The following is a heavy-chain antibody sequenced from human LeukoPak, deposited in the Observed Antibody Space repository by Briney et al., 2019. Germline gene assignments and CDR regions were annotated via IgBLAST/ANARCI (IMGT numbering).Heavy chain of an antibody. J-gene: IGHJ4*02. D-gene: IGHD6-13*01. Sequence: ETLSLTCAVYGGSFSGYYWSWIRQPPGKGLEWIGEINHSGSTNYNPSLKSRVTISVDTSKNQFSLKLSSVTAADTAVYYCARDRLRKSSSWGYDYWGQGTLVTVSS. CDR2: INHSGST. CDR1: GGSFSGYY. CDR3: ARDRLRKSSSWGYDY. V-gene: IGHV4-34*01.